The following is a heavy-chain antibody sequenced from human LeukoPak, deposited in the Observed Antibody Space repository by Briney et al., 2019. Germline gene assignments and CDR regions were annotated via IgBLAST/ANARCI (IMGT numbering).Heavy chain of an antibody. CDR3: ARALDYYDRSGYHRHYFDY. D-gene: IGHD3-22*01. J-gene: IGHJ4*02. V-gene: IGHV1-69*13. CDR2: IIPIFGTA. CDR1: GGTFSSYA. Sequence: SVKVSCKASGGTFSSYAISWVRQAPGQGLEWMGGIIPIFGTANYAQKFQGRVTITADESTSTAYMELSSLRSEDTAVYYCARALDYYDRSGYHRHYFDYWGQGTLVTVSS.